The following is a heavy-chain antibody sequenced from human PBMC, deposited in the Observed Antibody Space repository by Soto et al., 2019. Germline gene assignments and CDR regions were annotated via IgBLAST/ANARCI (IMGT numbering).Heavy chain of an antibody. V-gene: IGHV3-33*03. CDR1: GFIFSNYG. CDR2: IWYDGSNK. CDR3: AKEGGGGAAMVTSYFDY. J-gene: IGHJ4*02. D-gene: IGHD5-18*01. Sequence: PGGSLRLSCGASGFIFSNYGMHWVRQAPGKGLDWVAIIWYDGSNKYYADSVKGRFTISRDNSKSAVYLHMNSLRADDTAIYYCAKEGGGGAAMVTSYFDYWGQGTLVTVSS.